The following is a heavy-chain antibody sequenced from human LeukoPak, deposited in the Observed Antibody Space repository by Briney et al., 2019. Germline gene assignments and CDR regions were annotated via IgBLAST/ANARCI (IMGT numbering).Heavy chain of an antibody. CDR2: IYTSGST. Sequence: SETLSLTCSVSGDSITSGDSYWTWIRQPAGRGLEWIELIYTSGSTKNNPSLKSRITMSLDTSKNQISLQLSSVTAADTAVYYCAREYSHWGQGTLVTVSS. V-gene: IGHV4-61*02. CDR3: AREYSH. CDR1: GDSITSGDSY. J-gene: IGHJ4*02. D-gene: IGHD5-12*01.